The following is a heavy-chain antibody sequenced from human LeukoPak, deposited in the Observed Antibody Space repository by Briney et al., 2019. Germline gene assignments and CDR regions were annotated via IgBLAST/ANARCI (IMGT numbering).Heavy chain of an antibody. CDR1: GYTFTGYY. CDR3: ARGPGGGYDWLGH. CDR2: SNPSSGGT. J-gene: IGHJ4*02. V-gene: IGHV1-2*02. D-gene: IGHD5-12*01. Sequence: GASVKVSCKASGYTFTGYYIHWVRQAPGQGLEWMGWSNPSSGGTNYAQKFQGRVTMTRDTSISTAYMELSRLRSDDTAVYYCARGPGGGYDWLGHWGQGTLVTVSS.